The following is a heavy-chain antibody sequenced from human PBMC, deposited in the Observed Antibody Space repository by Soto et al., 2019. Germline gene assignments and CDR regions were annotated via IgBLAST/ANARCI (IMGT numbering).Heavy chain of an antibody. V-gene: IGHV5-51*01. CDR2: IYPGDSDT. CDR3: ARQYCEERSGYLLPSFGY. Sequence: SLKISCKGSGYSFTSYWIGWVRQMPGKGLEWMGIIYPGDSDTRYSPSFQGQVTISADKSISTAYLQWSSLKASDTAMYYCARQYCEERSGYLLPSFGYWGQGTLVTVSS. D-gene: IGHD3-3*01. CDR1: GYSFTSYW. J-gene: IGHJ4*02.